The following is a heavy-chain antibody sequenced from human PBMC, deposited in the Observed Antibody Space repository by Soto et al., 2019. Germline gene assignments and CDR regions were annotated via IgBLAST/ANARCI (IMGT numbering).Heavy chain of an antibody. V-gene: IGHV3-23*01. CDR2: VNPGGYST. J-gene: IGHJ4*02. Sequence: EVQLLQSGGGLVQPGGSLRLSCAASGFTFTSYSMTWVRQTPGKGLEWVAAVNPGGYSTYYADYVKGRFTISRDNYNKTLYLQMNSLRAEDTAVYYCAKDLRAGSGYDFDYRDQGTLVTVSS. CDR3: AKDLRAGSGYDFDY. D-gene: IGHD5-12*01. CDR1: GFTFTSYS.